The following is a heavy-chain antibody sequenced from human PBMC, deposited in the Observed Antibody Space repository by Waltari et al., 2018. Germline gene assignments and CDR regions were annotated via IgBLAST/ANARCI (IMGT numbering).Heavy chain of an antibody. CDR3: VISTRFDP. D-gene: IGHD3-3*02. CDR1: GYNFSSVG. CDR2: ISYDGSDL. Sequence: VQVVESGGGVVQPGKSLRLSCVDSGYNFSSVGIHWVRQTPVKGLEWIALISYDGSDLYYADSVKGRFTISRDISQNTVYLQMNSLRTEDTAIYYCVISTRFDPWGQGTLVSVSS. J-gene: IGHJ5*02. V-gene: IGHV3-30*03.